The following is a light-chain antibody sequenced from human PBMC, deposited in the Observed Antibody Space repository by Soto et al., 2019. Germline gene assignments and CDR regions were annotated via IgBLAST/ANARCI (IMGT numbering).Light chain of an antibody. J-gene: IGLJ1*01. CDR3: SSYTSSSPYV. Sequence: QAAVTHPASVSGSAGRSITMSCTGTSSDGGGYKFVSWYQQHPGKAPKLMIYEVTNRPSGVSNRFSGSKSGNTASLTISGLQAEDEADYYCSSYTSSSPYVFGTGTKVTVL. CDR2: EVT. CDR1: SSDGGGYKF. V-gene: IGLV2-14*01.